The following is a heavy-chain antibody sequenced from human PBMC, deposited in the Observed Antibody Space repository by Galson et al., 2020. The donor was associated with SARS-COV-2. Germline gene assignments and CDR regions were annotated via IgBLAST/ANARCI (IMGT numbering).Heavy chain of an antibody. CDR3: AREADRSSRGDY. CDR2: ISSSSRTI. Sequence: GGSLRLSCAASGFTFSSYTMNWVRQAPGKGLEWVSYISSSSRTIYYADSVKGRFTISRDNAKNSLYLQMNSLRVEDTAVYFCAREADRSSRGDYWGQGTLVTVSS. CDR1: GFTFSSYT. D-gene: IGHD6-6*01. V-gene: IGHV3-48*04. J-gene: IGHJ4*02.